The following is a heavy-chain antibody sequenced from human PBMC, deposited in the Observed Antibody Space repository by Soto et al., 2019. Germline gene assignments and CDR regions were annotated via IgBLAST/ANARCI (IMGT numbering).Heavy chain of an antibody. V-gene: IGHV5-51*01. CDR3: VVKQKLQRVNY. D-gene: IGHD6-13*01. J-gene: IGHJ4*02. Sequence: GESLKISCTGSGYSFTGYWIGWVRQMPGKGLEWMGITYPGDSDTRYSPSFQGRVTISADKSINTAYLQWSSLKASDTAMYYCVVKQKLQRVNYWGQGTLVTVSS. CDR1: GYSFTGYW. CDR2: TYPGDSDT.